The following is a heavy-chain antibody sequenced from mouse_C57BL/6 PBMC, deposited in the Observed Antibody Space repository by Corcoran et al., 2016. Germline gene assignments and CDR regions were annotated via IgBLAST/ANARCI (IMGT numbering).Heavy chain of an antibody. CDR3: ARFTLDY. V-gene: IGHV1-26*01. Sequence: EVQLQQSGPELVKPGASVKISCKASGYTFTAYYMNWVRQSHGKSLEWIGDINPNNGGTSYNQKFKGKATLTVDKSSSTAYMELRSLTSEDSAVYYCARFTLDYWGQGTTLTVSS. J-gene: IGHJ2*01. CDR2: INPNNGGT. CDR1: GYTFTAYY.